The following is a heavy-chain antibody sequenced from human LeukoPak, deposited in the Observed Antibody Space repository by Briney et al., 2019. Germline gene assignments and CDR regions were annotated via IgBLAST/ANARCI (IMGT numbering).Heavy chain of an antibody. Sequence: GGSLRLSCAASGFTFSSYSMNWVRQAPGKGLEWVSSISSSSSYIYYAGSVKGRFTISRDNAKNSLYLQMNSLRAEDTAVYYCAREAVGRLIDYWGQGTLVTVSS. CDR3: AREAVGRLIDY. J-gene: IGHJ4*02. V-gene: IGHV3-21*01. CDR1: GFTFSSYS. D-gene: IGHD3/OR15-3a*01. CDR2: ISSSSSYI.